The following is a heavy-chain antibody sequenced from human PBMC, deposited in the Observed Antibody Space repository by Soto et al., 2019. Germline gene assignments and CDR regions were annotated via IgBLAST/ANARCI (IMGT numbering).Heavy chain of an antibody. D-gene: IGHD3-9*01. Sequence: GESLKISCKGSGYSFTNYWIGWVRQIPGKGLEWMGIINPADSDTRYSPSFQGQVTVSVDKSISTAYLHRGSLKASDTAMYYCVRPDSTGYYSHWGQGXPVTVSS. V-gene: IGHV5-51*01. CDR3: VRPDSTGYYSH. J-gene: IGHJ4*02. CDR1: GYSFTNYW. CDR2: INPADSDT.